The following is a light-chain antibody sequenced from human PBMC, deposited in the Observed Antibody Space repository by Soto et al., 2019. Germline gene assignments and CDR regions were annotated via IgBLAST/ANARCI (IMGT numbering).Light chain of an antibody. CDR1: QSVRSRD. J-gene: IGKJ2*01. Sequence: EMVLTQSPGTLSLSPGESATLSCRASQSVRSRDLAWYQQKPGRAPRLLIYGTSCRAAGTPDKFSGSGSGTDLTLTISRLEPEDFAVYYCQQYGSSPLYTFGQGTKLEI. CDR3: QQYGSSPLYT. CDR2: GTS. V-gene: IGKV3-20*01.